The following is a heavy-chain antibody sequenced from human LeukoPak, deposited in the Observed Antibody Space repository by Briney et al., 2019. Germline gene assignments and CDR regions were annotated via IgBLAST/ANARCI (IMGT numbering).Heavy chain of an antibody. Sequence: ASVKVSCKASGYTFTGYDIHWVRQAPGQGLEWMGWINPHSGGTKYAEKFQGGVTMTRDTSISTAYMELSRLTYDDTAVYYCARSGSSGSPHYHGMDVWGQGTTVIVSS. V-gene: IGHV1-2*02. J-gene: IGHJ6*02. CDR1: GYTFTGYD. CDR3: ARSGSSGSPHYHGMDV. CDR2: INPHSGGT. D-gene: IGHD3-10*01.